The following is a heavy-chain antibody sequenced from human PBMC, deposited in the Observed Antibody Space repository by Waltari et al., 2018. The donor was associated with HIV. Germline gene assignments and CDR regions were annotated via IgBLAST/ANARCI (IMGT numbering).Heavy chain of an antibody. Sequence: QVHLVQSGAEVKKPGASVKVSCKASGYTFSGYYMYWVRQAHGQGLEWMGWINPNRGDTRYAQKFQGRVTMTRDTSSNTAYMELNGLRSDDTAVYYCARGYIIWVRGASSHWFDPWGQGTLVTVSS. J-gene: IGHJ5*02. CDR3: ARGYIIWVRGASSHWFDP. V-gene: IGHV1-2*02. CDR1: GYTFSGYY. D-gene: IGHD3-10*01. CDR2: INPNRGDT.